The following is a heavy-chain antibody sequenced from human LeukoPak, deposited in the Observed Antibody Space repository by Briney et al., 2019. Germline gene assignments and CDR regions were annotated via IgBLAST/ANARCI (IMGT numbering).Heavy chain of an antibody. CDR3: ARQGVVITYGVDY. J-gene: IGHJ4*02. CDR1: GGSISSSSYY. CDR2: IYYSGST. V-gene: IGHV4-39*01. Sequence: SETLSLTCTVSGGSISSSSYYWGWIRQPPGKGLEWIGSIYYSGSTYYNPSLKSRVTISVDTSKNQFSLKLSSVTAADTAVYYCARQGVVITYGVDYWGQGTLVTVSP. D-gene: IGHD3-22*01.